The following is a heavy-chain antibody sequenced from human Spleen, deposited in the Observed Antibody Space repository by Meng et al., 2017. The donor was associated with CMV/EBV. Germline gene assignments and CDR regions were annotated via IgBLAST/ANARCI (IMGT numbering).Heavy chain of an antibody. V-gene: IGHV4-30-4*08. D-gene: IGHD3-10*01. CDR3: AREHVLLWFGRGWFDP. J-gene: IGHJ5*02. CDR1: GGSISSGDDY. CDR2: IYYSGST. Sequence: GRLQESGPSMVIPSQTLSLTCTVSGGSISSGDDYWSWIRQPPGKGLEWIGYIYYSGSTYYNPSLKSRVTISVDTSKNQFSLKLSSVTAADTAVYYCAREHVLLWFGRGWFDPWGQGTLVTVSS.